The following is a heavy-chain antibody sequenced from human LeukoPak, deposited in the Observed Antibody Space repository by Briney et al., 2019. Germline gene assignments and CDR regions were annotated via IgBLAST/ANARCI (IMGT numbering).Heavy chain of an antibody. V-gene: IGHV1-8*03. D-gene: IGHD3-3*01. J-gene: IGHJ6*03. CDR2: MNPNSGNT. CDR1: GYTFTSYD. CDR3: ARAQFNYDFWSGFTGSYYMDV. Sequence: ASVKVSCKASGYTFTSYDINWVRQATGQWLEWMGWMNPNSGNTGYAQKFQGRVTITRNTSISTAYMELSSLRSEDTAVYYCARAQFNYDFWSGFTGSYYMDVWGKGTTVTVSS.